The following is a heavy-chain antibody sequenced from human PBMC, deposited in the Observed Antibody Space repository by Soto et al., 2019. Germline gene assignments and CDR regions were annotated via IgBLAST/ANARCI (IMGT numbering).Heavy chain of an antibody. CDR3: ARAKSGSGYYFFAFDI. D-gene: IGHD3-22*01. Sequence: ASVKVSCKASGYTFTSYYMHWVRQAPGQGLEWMGIINPSGGSTSYAQKFQGGVTMTRDTSTSTVYMELSSLRSEDTAVYYCARAKSGSGYYFFAFDIWGQGTMVTVSS. J-gene: IGHJ3*02. V-gene: IGHV1-46*01. CDR1: GYTFTSYY. CDR2: INPSGGST.